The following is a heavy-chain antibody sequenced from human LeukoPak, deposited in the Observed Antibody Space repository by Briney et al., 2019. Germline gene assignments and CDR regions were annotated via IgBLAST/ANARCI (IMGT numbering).Heavy chain of an antibody. V-gene: IGHV4-39*01. CDR1: GGSISSSSYY. CDR3: ASPGFNYGDYPEWFDP. J-gene: IGHJ5*02. D-gene: IGHD4-17*01. CDR2: IYYSGST. Sequence: SETLSLTCTVSGGSISSSSYYWGWIRQPPGKGLEWIGSIYYSGSTYYNPSLKGRVTISVDTSKNQSSLKLSSVPAADTAVYYCASPGFNYGDYPEWFDPWGQGTLVTVSS.